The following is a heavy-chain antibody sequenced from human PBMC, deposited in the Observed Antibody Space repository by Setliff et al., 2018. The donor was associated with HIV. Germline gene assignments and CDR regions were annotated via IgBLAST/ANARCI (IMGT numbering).Heavy chain of an antibody. D-gene: IGHD1-1*01. Sequence: SETLSLTCTVSGDSVSSRSYYWSWIRQPPGKGLEWIGYIYYSGSTNYNPSLRSRVTISVDTSKNHFSLKLRSVTAADTAVYYCAQLGMVDDFDYWGQGTLVTVSS. CDR1: GDSVSSRSYY. V-gene: IGHV4-61*03. J-gene: IGHJ4*02. CDR2: IYYSGST. CDR3: AQLGMVDDFDY.